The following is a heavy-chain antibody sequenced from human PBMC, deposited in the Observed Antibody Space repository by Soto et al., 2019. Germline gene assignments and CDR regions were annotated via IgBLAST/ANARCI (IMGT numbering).Heavy chain of an antibody. Sequence: QVQLQESGPGLVKPSQTLSLTCTVSGGSISSGGYYWSWIRQHPGKGLEWIGYIYYSGSTYYNPSLKSRVTISVDTSKNQCSLKLSSVTAADTAVYYCARDTLSGSGSYGMDVWGQGTTVTVSS. J-gene: IGHJ6*02. V-gene: IGHV4-31*03. CDR1: GGSISSGGYY. CDR2: IYYSGST. D-gene: IGHD3-10*01. CDR3: ARDTLSGSGSYGMDV.